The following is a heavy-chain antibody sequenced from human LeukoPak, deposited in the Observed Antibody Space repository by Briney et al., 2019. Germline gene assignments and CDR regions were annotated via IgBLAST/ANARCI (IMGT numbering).Heavy chain of an antibody. CDR2: IYHSGST. D-gene: IGHD6-13*01. CDR3: ATGIAAAGRGY. Sequence: SQTLSLTCAVSGGSISSGGYSWSWIRQPPGKGLEWIGYIYHSGSTYYNPSLKSRVTISVDTSKNQFSLKLSSVTAAGTAVYYCATGIAAAGRGYWGQGTLVTVSS. V-gene: IGHV4-30-2*01. CDR1: GGSISSGGYS. J-gene: IGHJ4*02.